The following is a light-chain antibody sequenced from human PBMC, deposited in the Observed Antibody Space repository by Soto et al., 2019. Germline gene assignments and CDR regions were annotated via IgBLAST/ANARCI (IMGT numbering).Light chain of an antibody. V-gene: IGKV1-27*01. CDR3: QKYTNVPA. CDR1: QGISNY. J-gene: IGKJ4*01. CDR2: AAS. Sequence: DIQMTQSPSSLSASVGDRVTITCRASQGISNYLAWYQQILGKVHKLLISAASTLQSGVPSRFSGSGSGTDFTLTISSLQPEDVATYYCQKYTNVPAFGGGTKVEIK.